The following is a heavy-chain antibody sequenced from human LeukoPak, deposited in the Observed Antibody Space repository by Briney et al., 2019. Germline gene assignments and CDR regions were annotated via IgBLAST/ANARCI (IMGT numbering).Heavy chain of an antibody. D-gene: IGHD5-12*01. Sequence: GASVKVSCKASGYTFTSFGISWVRQAPGQGLEWMGGIIPIFGTANYAQKFQGRVTITADESTSTAYMELSSLRSEDTAVYYCARRRGWLRLIDAFDIWGQGTMVTVSS. CDR2: IIPIFGTA. CDR3: ARRRGWLRLIDAFDI. J-gene: IGHJ3*02. V-gene: IGHV1-69*13. CDR1: GYTFTSFG.